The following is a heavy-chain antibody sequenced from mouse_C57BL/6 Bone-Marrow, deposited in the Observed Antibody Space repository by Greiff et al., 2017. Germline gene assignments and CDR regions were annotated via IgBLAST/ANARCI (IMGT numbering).Heavy chain of an antibody. CDR3: AHYGSSYHWYFDV. D-gene: IGHD1-1*01. V-gene: IGHV1-50*01. J-gene: IGHJ1*03. Sequence: QVQLQQPGAELVKPGASVKLSCKASGYTFTSYWMQWVKQRPGQGLEWIGEIDPSDSYTNYNQKFKGKATLTVDTSSSTAYMQLSSLTSEDSAVYYCAHYGSSYHWYFDVWGTGTTVTVSS. CDR2: IDPSDSYT. CDR1: GYTFTSYW.